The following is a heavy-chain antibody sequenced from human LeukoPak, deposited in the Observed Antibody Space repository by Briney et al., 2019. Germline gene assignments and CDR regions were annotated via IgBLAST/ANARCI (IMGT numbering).Heavy chain of an antibody. Sequence: ASVKVSCKASGYTFTGYYKHWVRKTPGQGLEWMGWINPNTGDTNYGRKFQGRVSMTRDTSINTAYMELRSLRSDDTAVYYCARSRRVGNGEYPDYWGQGTLVTVSS. CDR1: GYTFTGYY. CDR3: ARSRRVGNGEYPDY. J-gene: IGHJ4*02. CDR2: INPNTGDT. D-gene: IGHD3-10*01. V-gene: IGHV1-2*02.